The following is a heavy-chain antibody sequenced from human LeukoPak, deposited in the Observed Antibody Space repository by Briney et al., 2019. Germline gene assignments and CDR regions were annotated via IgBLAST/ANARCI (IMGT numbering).Heavy chain of an antibody. Sequence: GGSLRLSCAASGFTFSSYWMSWVRQAPGKGLEWVANIKQDGSEKYYVDSVKGRFTISRDNAKNSLYLQMNSLRAEDTAVYCCALTLYYDSSGYHYWGQGTLVTVSS. V-gene: IGHV3-7*01. CDR1: GFTFSSYW. CDR2: IKQDGSEK. D-gene: IGHD3-22*01. CDR3: ALTLYYDSSGYHY. J-gene: IGHJ4*02.